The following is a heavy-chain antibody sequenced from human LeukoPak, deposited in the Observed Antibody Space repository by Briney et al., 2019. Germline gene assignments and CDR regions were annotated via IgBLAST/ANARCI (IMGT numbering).Heavy chain of an antibody. Sequence: SETLSLTCAVYGGSFSGYYWSWILQPPGKGLEWIGEINHSGSTNYNPSLKSRVTISVDTSKNQFSLKLSSVTAADTAVYYCARGRYDYYDSSGSDDAFDIWGQGTMVTVSS. V-gene: IGHV4-34*01. CDR3: ARGRYDYYDSSGSDDAFDI. J-gene: IGHJ3*02. D-gene: IGHD3-22*01. CDR1: GGSFSGYY. CDR2: INHSGST.